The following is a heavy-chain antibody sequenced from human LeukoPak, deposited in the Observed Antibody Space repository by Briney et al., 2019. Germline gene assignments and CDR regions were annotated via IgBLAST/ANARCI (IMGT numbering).Heavy chain of an antibody. Sequence: PGGTLRLSCAASGFTFSSYAMNWVRQAPGKGLEWVSAINSNGGSTYYADSVKGRFTISRDSSKNTLYLLMSSLRAEDTAVYYCAKGVYGYADYALLDYWGQGTLVTVSS. D-gene: IGHD2-2*01. CDR2: INSNGGST. CDR1: GFTFSSYA. CDR3: AKGVYGYADYALLDY. J-gene: IGHJ4*02. V-gene: IGHV3-23*01.